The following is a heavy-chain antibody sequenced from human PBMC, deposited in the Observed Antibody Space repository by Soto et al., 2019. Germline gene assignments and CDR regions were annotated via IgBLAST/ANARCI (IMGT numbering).Heavy chain of an antibody. Sequence: GASVKVSSKASGHTFTSYYIHWLRQAPGQGLEWMGIINPSGGSTTYAQKFQGRVTMTRDTSTSTVYMELSSLRSEDTAVYYCARHNSSSYSGMDVCVEGTTVTLS. J-gene: IGHJ6*01. V-gene: IGHV1-46*01. CDR3: ARHNSSSYSGMDV. CDR2: INPSGGST. CDR1: GHTFTSYY. D-gene: IGHD1-20*01.